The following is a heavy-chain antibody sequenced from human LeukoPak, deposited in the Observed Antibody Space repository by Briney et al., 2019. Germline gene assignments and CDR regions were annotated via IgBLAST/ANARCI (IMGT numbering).Heavy chain of an antibody. CDR1: GFTFSNAW. CDR2: IKSKTDGGTT. V-gene: IGHV3-15*07. J-gene: IGHJ4*02. CDR3: TTGLMVRGLSLRDY. D-gene: IGHD3-10*01. Sequence: GGSLRLSRAASGFTFSNAWMNWVRQAPGKGLEWVGRIKSKTDGGTTDYAAPVKGRFTISRDDSKNTLYLQMNSLKTEDTAVYYCTTGLMVRGLSLRDYWGQGTLVTVSS.